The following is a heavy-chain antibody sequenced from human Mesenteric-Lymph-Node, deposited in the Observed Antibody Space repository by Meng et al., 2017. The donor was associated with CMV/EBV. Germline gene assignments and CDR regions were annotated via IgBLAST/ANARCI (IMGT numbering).Heavy chain of an antibody. J-gene: IGHJ4*02. CDR3: ARGGGCSSTSCIYYFDY. CDR2: ISGTGTTI. V-gene: IGHV3-48*03. Sequence: GGSLRLSCAASGFTFSSYEMNWVRQAPGKGLEWISYISGTGTTISYADSVKGRFTISRDNADNSLYLQMNGLRAEDTAVYYCARGGGCSSTSCIYYFDYWGQGTLVTVSS. D-gene: IGHD2-2*01. CDR1: GFTFSSYE.